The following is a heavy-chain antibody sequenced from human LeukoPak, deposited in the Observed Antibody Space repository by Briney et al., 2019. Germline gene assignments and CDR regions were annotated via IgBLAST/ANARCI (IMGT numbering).Heavy chain of an antibody. D-gene: IGHD4-23*01. CDR3: ARGGKFGGNDY. J-gene: IGHJ4*02. V-gene: IGHV4-34*01. Sequence: SETLSLTCAVYGGSFSGYYWSWIRQPPGKGLEWIGEINHSGSTNYNPSLKSRVTISVDTSKNQFSLKLSSVTAADTAVYYCARGGKFGGNDYWGQGTLVTVSS. CDR2: INHSGST. CDR1: GGSFSGYY.